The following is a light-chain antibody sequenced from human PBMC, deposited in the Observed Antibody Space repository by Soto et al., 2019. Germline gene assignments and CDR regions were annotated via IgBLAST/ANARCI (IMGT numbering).Light chain of an antibody. V-gene: IGLV2-8*01. CDR1: SSDVGGYNY. Sequence: QSVLPQPPSASGSPGQSVAISCTGTSSDVGGYNYVSWYQQHPGKAPKLMIYEVNKRPSGVPDRFSGSKSGNTASLTVSGLQAEDEADYYCISYAGSSNVFGTGTKLTVL. CDR3: ISYAGSSNV. J-gene: IGLJ1*01. CDR2: EVN.